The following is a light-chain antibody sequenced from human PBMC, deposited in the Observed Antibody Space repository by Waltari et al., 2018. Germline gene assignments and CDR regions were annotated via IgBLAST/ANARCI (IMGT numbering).Light chain of an antibody. J-gene: IGKJ1*01. CDR3: QQYYTTPLWT. CDR2: AAS. Sequence: DIQMPQSPSSLSASVGDRVTITCRASQGISNSLAWYQQKPGKAPKLLLYAASRLESGVPSRFSGSGSGTDYTLTISSLQPEDFATYYCQQYYTTPLWTFGQGTKVEIK. V-gene: IGKV1-NL1*01. CDR1: QGISNS.